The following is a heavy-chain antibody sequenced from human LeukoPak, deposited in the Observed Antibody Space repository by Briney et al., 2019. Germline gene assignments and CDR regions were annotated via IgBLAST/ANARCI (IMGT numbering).Heavy chain of an antibody. J-gene: IGHJ6*02. D-gene: IGHD5-12*01. CDR2: IWYDGSNK. CDR3: ARDRPYIVATRIGYYYYGMDV. V-gene: IGHV3-33*01. CDR1: GFTFSSYG. Sequence: GGSLRLSCAASGFTFSSYGMHWVRQAPGKGLEWVAVIWYDGSNKYYADSVKGRFTISRDNAKNSLYLQMNSLRAEDTAVYYCARDRPYIVATRIGYYYYGMDVWGQGTTVTVSS.